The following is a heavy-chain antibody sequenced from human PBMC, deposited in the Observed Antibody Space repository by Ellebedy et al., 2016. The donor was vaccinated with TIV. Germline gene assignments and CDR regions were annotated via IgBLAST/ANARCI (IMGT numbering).Heavy chain of an antibody. CDR1: GFNFGGHA. Sequence: ESLKISCTASGFNFGGHAMKWVRQPRGKGLEFIGYIYYIGITNYNPSLESRVAISIDTSGNPFSLRLSSVTAADTAVYYCAAYYGGRFDYWGQGTLVTVSS. D-gene: IGHD4-23*01. V-gene: IGHV4-59*11. J-gene: IGHJ4*02. CDR3: AAYYGGRFDY. CDR2: IYYIGIT.